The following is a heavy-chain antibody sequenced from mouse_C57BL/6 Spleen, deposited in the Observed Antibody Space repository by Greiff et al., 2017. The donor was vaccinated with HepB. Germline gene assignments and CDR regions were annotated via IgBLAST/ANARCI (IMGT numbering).Heavy chain of an antibody. CDR2: ISYDGSN. Sequence: ESGPGLVKPSQSLSLTCSVTGYSITSGYYWNWIRQFPGNKLEWMGYISYDGSNNYNPSLKNRISITRDTSKNQFFLKLNSVTTEDTATYYCARFSYYSNYAFAYWGQGTLVTVSA. V-gene: IGHV3-6*01. J-gene: IGHJ3*01. CDR1: GYSITSGYY. CDR3: ARFSYYSNYAFAY. D-gene: IGHD2-5*01.